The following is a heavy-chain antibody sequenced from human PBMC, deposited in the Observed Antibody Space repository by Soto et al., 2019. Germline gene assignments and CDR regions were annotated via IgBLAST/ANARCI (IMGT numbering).Heavy chain of an antibody. D-gene: IGHD7-27*01. V-gene: IGHV3-23*01. CDR3: AKALTANWEVNDAFDI. CDR1: GFTFSSYA. Sequence: GGSLRLSCAASGFTFSSYAMSWVRQAPGKGLEWVSAISGSGGSTYYADSVKGRFTISRDNSKNTLYLQMNSLRAEDTAVYYCAKALTANWEVNDAFDIWGQGTMVTVSS. J-gene: IGHJ3*02. CDR2: ISGSGGST.